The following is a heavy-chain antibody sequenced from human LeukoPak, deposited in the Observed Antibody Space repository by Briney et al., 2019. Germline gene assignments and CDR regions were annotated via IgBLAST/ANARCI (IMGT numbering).Heavy chain of an antibody. V-gene: IGHV1-69*05. Sequence: SVKVSCKASGGTFSSYAISWVRQAPGQGLEWMGGIIPIFGTANYAQKFQGRVTITTDESMSTAYMELSSLRSEDTAVYYCARDRGYSGSPRDFDAFDIWGQGTMVTVSS. CDR1: GGTFSSYA. CDR2: IIPIFGTA. CDR3: ARDRGYSGSPRDFDAFDI. J-gene: IGHJ3*02. D-gene: IGHD1-26*01.